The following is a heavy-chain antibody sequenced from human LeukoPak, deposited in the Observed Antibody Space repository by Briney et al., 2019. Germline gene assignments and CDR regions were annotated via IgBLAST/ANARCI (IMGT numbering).Heavy chain of an antibody. CDR2: ISGSGGST. CDR3: AKDPRYGGNDLPQGYFDY. CDR1: GFTFSSYA. J-gene: IGHJ4*02. V-gene: IGHV3-23*01. D-gene: IGHD4-23*01. Sequence: QTGGSLRLSCAASGFTFSSYAMSWVRQAPGKGLEWVSAISGSGGSTYYADSVKGRFTISRDNSKNTLYLQMNSLRAEDTAVYYCAKDPRYGGNDLPQGYFDYWGQGTLVTVSS.